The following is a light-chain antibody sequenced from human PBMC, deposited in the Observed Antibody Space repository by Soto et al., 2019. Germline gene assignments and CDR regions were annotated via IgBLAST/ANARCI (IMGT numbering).Light chain of an antibody. CDR3: QPYDTSLSGFYG. CDR1: RSNIGAGYD. J-gene: IGLJ1*01. CDR2: GNN. Sequence: QSVLTQPPAVSGARWQRVTISCTGSRSNIGAGYDVHWYQQLPGTAPKLLIYGNNNRPSGVPDRFSGSKSGTSASLAITGIQAEDATAYYCQPYDTSLSGFYGFGTGNKVPVL. V-gene: IGLV1-40*01.